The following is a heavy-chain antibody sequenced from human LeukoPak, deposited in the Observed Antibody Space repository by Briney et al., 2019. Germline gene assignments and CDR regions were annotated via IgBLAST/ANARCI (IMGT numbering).Heavy chain of an antibody. D-gene: IGHD6-13*01. CDR2: INHSGST. Sequence: SETLSLTCAVYGGSFSGYYWSWIRQPPGKGLEWIGEINHSGSTNYNPSLKSRVTISVDTSKNQFSLKLSSVTAADTAVYYCATVCCSSWYLNDAVEIWGQGTMVTVSS. J-gene: IGHJ3*02. CDR3: ATVCCSSWYLNDAVEI. CDR1: GGSFSGYY. V-gene: IGHV4-34*01.